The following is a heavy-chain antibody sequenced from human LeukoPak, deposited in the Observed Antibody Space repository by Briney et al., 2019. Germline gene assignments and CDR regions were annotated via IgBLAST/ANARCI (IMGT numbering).Heavy chain of an antibody. D-gene: IGHD2-2*01. V-gene: IGHV4-34*01. CDR2: INHSGTA. CDR3: ARPYCNSFSCFHFDS. J-gene: IGHJ4*02. CDR1: GGSFSGYF. Sequence: TTSETLSLTCAVYGGSFSGYFWSWIRQPPGKGLEWIGEINHSGTANYSPSLKSRVTISVDTSKNQFSLKLSSVTAADTAVYYRARPYCNSFSCFHFDSWGQGILVTVSS.